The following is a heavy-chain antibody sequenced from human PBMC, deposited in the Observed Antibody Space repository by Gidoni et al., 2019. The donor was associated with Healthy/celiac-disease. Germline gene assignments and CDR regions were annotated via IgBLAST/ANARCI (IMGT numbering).Heavy chain of an antibody. CDR1: GGPISSSSYY. V-gene: IGHV4-39*01. D-gene: IGHD2-2*01. Sequence: QLQLQESGPGLVKPSATLSLTCTVSGGPISSSSYYWGWIRQPPGKGLEWIGSIYYSGSTYYNPSLKSRVTISVDTSKNQFSLKLSSVTAADTAVYYCARQDCSSTSCYLLADYYYYYMDVWGKGTTVTVSS. CDR2: IYYSGST. CDR3: ARQDCSSTSCYLLADYYYYYMDV. J-gene: IGHJ6*03.